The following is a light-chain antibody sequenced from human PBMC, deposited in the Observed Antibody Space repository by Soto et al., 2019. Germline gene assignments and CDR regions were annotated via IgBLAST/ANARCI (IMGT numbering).Light chain of an antibody. CDR1: PAVSGRY. V-gene: IGKV3-15*01. CDR3: QRYNNWPLT. J-gene: IGKJ4*01. Sequence: EIVLTQSPGTLSLSPGESAALSCRASPAVSGRYLAWYQQKPGQTPRLLIYDSSTRATGIPARFSGSGSGTEFTLTINGLQSEDFAVYYCQRYNNWPLTFGGGTKVDI. CDR2: DSS.